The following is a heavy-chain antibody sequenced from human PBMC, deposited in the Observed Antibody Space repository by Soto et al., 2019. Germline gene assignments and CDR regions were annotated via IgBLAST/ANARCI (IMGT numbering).Heavy chain of an antibody. CDR3: ARHSSGDRFYSRRFDY. CDR2: INTYNGAT. J-gene: IGHJ4*02. Sequence: ASVKVSCKASGYTITNSGLSWVRQAPGQGLEWMGWINTYNGATNYAQNFQGRVTMTTDTSTNTGYMELRSLRSDDTAVYYCARHSSGDRFYSRRFDYWGQGTQVTVSS. CDR1: GYTITNSG. V-gene: IGHV1-18*01. D-gene: IGHD2-15*01.